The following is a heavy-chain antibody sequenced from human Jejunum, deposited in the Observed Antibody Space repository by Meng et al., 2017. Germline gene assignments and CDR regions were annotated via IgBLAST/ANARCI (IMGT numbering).Heavy chain of an antibody. CDR2: ISKSTSKI. V-gene: IGHV3-11*04. Sequence: GESLKISCAASGFTFSDYYMSWLRQAPGKGLEWVAYISKSTSKIYYADSVKGRFTISRDNSQNSLYLQMDSPRAEDTAVYYCGGGYYFDSWGQGTLVTVSS. J-gene: IGHJ4*02. CDR3: GGGYYFDS. CDR1: GFTFSDYY.